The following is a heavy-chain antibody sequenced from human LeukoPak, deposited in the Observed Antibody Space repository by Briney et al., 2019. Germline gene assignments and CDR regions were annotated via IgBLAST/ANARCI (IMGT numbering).Heavy chain of an antibody. J-gene: IGHJ3*02. CDR2: IYYSGTT. D-gene: IGHD5-12*01. CDR1: GGSISSYY. CDR3: ARYDAAENAVDMWARHDAAKNAFDI. Sequence: PSETLSLTCTVSGGSISSYYWSWIRQPPGKGLEWIGYIYYSGTTKYNPSLKSRVTISVDTSKNQFSLKLSSVTPADTAVYYCARYDAAENAVDMWARHDAAKNAFDIWGQGTMVTVSS. V-gene: IGHV4-59*01.